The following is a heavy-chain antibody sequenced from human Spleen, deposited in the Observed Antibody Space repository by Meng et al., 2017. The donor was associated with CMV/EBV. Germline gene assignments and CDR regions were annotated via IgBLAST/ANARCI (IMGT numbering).Heavy chain of an antibody. J-gene: IGHJ4*02. V-gene: IGHV1-8*02. CDR3: ARAYCSGGGCYSGSFDF. D-gene: IGHD2-15*01. CDR1: GYTFRDYY. Sequence: ASVKVSCKASGYTFRDYYIHWVRQATGQGLEWMGWMNPNSGNTGYAQKFQGRVTMTTDTSTSIAYMDLRSLRSDDTAVYYCARAYCSGGGCYSGSFDFWGQGTLVTVSS. CDR2: MNPNSGNT.